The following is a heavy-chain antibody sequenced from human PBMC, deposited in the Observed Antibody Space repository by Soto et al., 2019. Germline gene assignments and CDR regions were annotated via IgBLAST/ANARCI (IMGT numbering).Heavy chain of an antibody. CDR1: GFTFSSYA. CDR3: AKVGSPTRDFDI. CDR2: ISGSGGST. D-gene: IGHD3-10*01. V-gene: IGHV3-23*01. J-gene: IGHJ3*02. Sequence: GGSLRLSCAASGFTFSSYAMSWVRQAPGKGLEWVSAISGSGGSTYYADSVKGRFAISRDNSKNTLYLQMNSLRAEDTAVYYCAKVGSPTRDFDIWGQGTMVTVSS.